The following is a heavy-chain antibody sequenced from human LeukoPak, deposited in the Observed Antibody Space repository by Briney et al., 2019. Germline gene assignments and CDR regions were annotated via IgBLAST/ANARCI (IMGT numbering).Heavy chain of an antibody. D-gene: IGHD2-2*01. Sequence: NASETLSLTCTVSGGSISSGDYYWSWIRQPAGKGLEWIGRIYTGGSTNYNPSLKSRVTMSVDTSKNQFSLKLSSVTAADTAVYYCARDLVVPAAAYYYYYMDVWGKGTTVTVSS. J-gene: IGHJ6*03. CDR3: ARDLVVPAAAYYYYYMDV. V-gene: IGHV4-61*02. CDR2: IYTGGST. CDR1: GGSISSGDYY.